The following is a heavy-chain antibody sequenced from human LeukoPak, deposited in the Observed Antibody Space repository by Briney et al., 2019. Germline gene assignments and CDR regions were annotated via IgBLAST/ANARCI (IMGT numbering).Heavy chain of an antibody. D-gene: IGHD2-2*01. CDR2: ISGSGGST. V-gene: IGHV3-23*01. Sequence: QTGGSLRLSCAASGFTFSSYAMSWVRQAPGKGLEWVSAISGSGGSTYYADSVKGRFTISGDNSKNTLYLQMNSLRAEDTAVYYCAKDEGYCSSTSCYFDYWGQGTLVTVSS. CDR1: GFTFSSYA. CDR3: AKDEGYCSSTSCYFDY. J-gene: IGHJ4*02.